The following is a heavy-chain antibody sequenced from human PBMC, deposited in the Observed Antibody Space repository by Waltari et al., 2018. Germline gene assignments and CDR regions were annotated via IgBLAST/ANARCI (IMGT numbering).Heavy chain of an antibody. Sequence: EVQLVESGGGLVKPGGSLGLSCAASGFTFSSHSMNWVRQAPGKGLEWVSSISSSSSYIYYADSVKGRFTISRDNAKNSLYLQMNSLRAEDTAVYYCARRMTSGSYTSPWGQGTLVTVSS. D-gene: IGHD1-26*01. J-gene: IGHJ5*02. CDR1: GFTFSSHS. V-gene: IGHV3-21*01. CDR3: ARRMTSGSYTSP. CDR2: ISSSSSYI.